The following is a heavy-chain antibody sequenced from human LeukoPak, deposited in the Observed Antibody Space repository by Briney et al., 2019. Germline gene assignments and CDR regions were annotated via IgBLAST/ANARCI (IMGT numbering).Heavy chain of an antibody. J-gene: IGHJ4*02. CDR2: ISAYNGNT. V-gene: IGHV1-18*01. CDR3: ATSGGDILTGYYERSFDY. Sequence: ASVKVSCKASGYTFTSYGISWVRQAPGQGLEWMGWISAYNGNTNYAQKLQGRVTMTEDTSTDTAYMELSSLRSEDTAVYYCATSGGDILTGYYERSFDYWGQGTLVTVSS. CDR1: GYTFTSYG. D-gene: IGHD3-9*01.